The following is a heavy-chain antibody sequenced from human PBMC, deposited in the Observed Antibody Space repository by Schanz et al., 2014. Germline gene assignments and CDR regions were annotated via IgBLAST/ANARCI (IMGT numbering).Heavy chain of an antibody. CDR1: GFTFSSYG. CDR2: IWYDENNK. Sequence: VQLVESGGGLVQPGGSLRLSCGGSGFTFSSYGMHWVRQAPGKGLEWVAVIWYDENNKYYADSVKGRFTMSRDNSKNTLYLQMNSLSADDTAVFYCAKGMGYCSGGTCYDYYYYGLDVWGQGTTVTVSS. J-gene: IGHJ6*02. D-gene: IGHD2-15*01. CDR3: AKGMGYCSGGTCYDYYYYGLDV. V-gene: IGHV3-33*06.